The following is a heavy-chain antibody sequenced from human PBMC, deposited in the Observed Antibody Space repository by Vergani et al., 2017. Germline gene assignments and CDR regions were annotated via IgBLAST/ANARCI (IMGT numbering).Heavy chain of an antibody. CDR1: GFTFSSYA. CDR3: ARDRNYYDSSGYYYYYYYMDV. J-gene: IGHJ6*03. Sequence: QVQLAESGGGVVQPGRSLRLSCAASGFTFSSYAMHWVRQAPGKGLEWVAVISYDGSNKYYADSVKGRFTISRDNSKNTLYLQMNSLRAEDTAVYYCARDRNYYDSSGYYYYYYYMDVWGKGTTVTVSS. D-gene: IGHD3-22*01. CDR2: ISYDGSNK. V-gene: IGHV3-30-3*01.